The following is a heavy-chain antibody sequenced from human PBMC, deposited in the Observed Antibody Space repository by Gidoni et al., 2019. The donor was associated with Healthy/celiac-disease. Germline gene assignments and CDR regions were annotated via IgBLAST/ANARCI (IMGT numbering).Heavy chain of an antibody. D-gene: IGHD3-22*01. CDR1: GGSISSYY. Sequence: QVQLQESGPGLVKPSETLSLTCTVSGGSISSYYWSWIRQPPGKGLEWIGYIYYSGSTNYNPSLKSRVTISVDTSKNQFSLKLSSVTAADTAVYYCARRDSSGYYFSDWYFDLWGRGTLVTVSS. J-gene: IGHJ2*01. V-gene: IGHV4-59*01. CDR3: ARRDSSGYYFSDWYFDL. CDR2: IYYSGST.